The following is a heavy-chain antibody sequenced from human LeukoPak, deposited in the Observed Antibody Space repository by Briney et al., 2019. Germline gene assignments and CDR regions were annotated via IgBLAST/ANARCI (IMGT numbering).Heavy chain of an antibody. D-gene: IGHD6-13*01. CDR3: ARALVRSSSYYYYYYMDV. CDR1: GGSISSGSYY. V-gene: IGHV4-61*02. J-gene: IGHJ6*03. CDR2: IYTSGST. Sequence: PSQTLSLTCTVSGGSISSGSYYWSWIRQPAGKGLEWIGRIYTSGSTNYNPSLKSRVTISADTSKNQFSLKLSSVTAADTAVYYCARALVRSSSYYYYYYMDVWGKGTTVTVSS.